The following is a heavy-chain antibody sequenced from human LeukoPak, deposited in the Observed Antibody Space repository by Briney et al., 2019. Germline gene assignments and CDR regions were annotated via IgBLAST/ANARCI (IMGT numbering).Heavy chain of an antibody. D-gene: IGHD5-18*01. CDR2: FDPEDGET. J-gene: IGHJ6*03. V-gene: IGHV1-24*01. CDR3: TTGGRGYSFRTGYYYYYMDV. CDR1: GYTLTELS. Sequence: SVTVSCKVSGYTLTELSMHWVRQPPGKGREWMGGFDPEDGETIYAQKFQGRVTMTEDTSTDTAYMELSSLRSEDTAVYYCTTGGRGYSFRTGYYYYYMDVWGKGTTVTVSS.